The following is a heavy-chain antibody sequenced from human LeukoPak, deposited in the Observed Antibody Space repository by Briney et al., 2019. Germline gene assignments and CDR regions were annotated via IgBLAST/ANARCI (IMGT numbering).Heavy chain of an antibody. V-gene: IGHV4-59*01. Sequence: SETLSLTCTVSGGSISSYYWSWIRQPPGKGLEWIGYIYYSGSTKYNPSLKSRVTISEDMSKNQFSLKLSSVTAADTAVYYCAGDLSAWFDPWGQGTLVTVSS. J-gene: IGHJ5*02. CDR1: GGSISSYY. CDR3: AGDLSAWFDP. CDR2: IYYSGST.